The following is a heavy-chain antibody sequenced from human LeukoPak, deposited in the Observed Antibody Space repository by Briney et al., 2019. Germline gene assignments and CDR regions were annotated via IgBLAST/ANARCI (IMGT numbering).Heavy chain of an antibody. J-gene: IGHJ4*02. CDR2: IHGDGSST. CDR1: GFTFSSYW. CDR3: ARDRNTGSSYENLFEY. D-gene: IGHD1-26*01. Sequence: GGSLRLSCAPSGFTFSSYWMHCVRHAPGKGLVWVSRIHGDGSSTSYADSVKGRFTISRDNAKNTLYLQMNSLRAEDTSVYYCARDRNTGSSYENLFEYWGQGSLVTVSS. V-gene: IGHV3-74*01.